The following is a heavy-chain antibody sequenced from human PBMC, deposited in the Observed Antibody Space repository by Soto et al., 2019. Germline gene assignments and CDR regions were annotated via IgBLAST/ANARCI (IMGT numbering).Heavy chain of an antibody. D-gene: IGHD6-19*01. J-gene: IGHJ4*02. Sequence: GASVKVSCNVSGYTLTELSMHLVRQAPGKGLEWMGGFDPEDGETIYAQKFQGRVTMTEDTSTDTAYMELSSLRSEDTAVYYCATASSGWYFGYFDYWGQGTLVTVSS. CDR1: GYTLTELS. CDR3: ATASSGWYFGYFDY. V-gene: IGHV1-24*01. CDR2: FDPEDGET.